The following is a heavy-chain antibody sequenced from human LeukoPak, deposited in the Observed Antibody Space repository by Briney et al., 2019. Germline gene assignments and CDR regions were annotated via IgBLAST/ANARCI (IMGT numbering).Heavy chain of an antibody. CDR2: INTNTGNP. Sequence: ASVKVSCKASGYTFTRYAMNWVRQAPGQGLEGMGWINTNTGNPTYAPGFKGRFVFSVDTSVSPVSLQISSLNAEDTAVYYCARSARFGSLRDSLGYWGQGTLVTVSS. CDR3: ARSARFGSLRDSLGY. CDR1: GYTFTRYA. V-gene: IGHV7-4-1*02. J-gene: IGHJ4*02. D-gene: IGHD3-10*01.